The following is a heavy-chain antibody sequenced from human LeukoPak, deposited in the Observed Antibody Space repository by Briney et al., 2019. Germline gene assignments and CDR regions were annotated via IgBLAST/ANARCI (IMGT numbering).Heavy chain of an antibody. J-gene: IGHJ6*03. CDR2: ITSSSTYI. CDR3: AGDPYSGSYGNEYYYYMDV. V-gene: IGHV3-21*01. D-gene: IGHD1-26*01. CDR1: GFTFSSYN. Sequence: GSLRLSCAASGFTFSSYNMNWVRQAPGKGLEWVSSITSSSTYIYYADSVKGRFTISRDNARNSLSLQMNSLRAEDTAVYYCAGDPYSGSYGNEYYYYMDVWGKGTTVTISS.